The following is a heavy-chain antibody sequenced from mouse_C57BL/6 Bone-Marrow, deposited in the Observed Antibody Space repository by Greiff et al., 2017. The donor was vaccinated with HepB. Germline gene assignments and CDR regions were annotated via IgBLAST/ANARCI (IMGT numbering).Heavy chain of an antibody. CDR3: AKTRDYYGSSPWYFDV. CDR2: IWRGGST. J-gene: IGHJ1*03. CDR1: GFSLTSYG. V-gene: IGHV2-5*01. D-gene: IGHD1-1*01. Sequence: VKLQESGPGLVQPSQSLSITCTVSGFSLTSYGVHWVRQSPGKGLEWLGVIWRGGSTDYNAAFMSRLSITKDNSKSQVFFKMNSLQADDTAIYYCAKTRDYYGSSPWYFDVWGTGTTVTVSS.